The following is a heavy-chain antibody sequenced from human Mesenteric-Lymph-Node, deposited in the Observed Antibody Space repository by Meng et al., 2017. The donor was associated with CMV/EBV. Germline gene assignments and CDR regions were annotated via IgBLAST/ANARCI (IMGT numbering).Heavy chain of an antibody. D-gene: IGHD4-11*01. CDR3: ARVPHHDYIRT. CDR1: GFTFSNYA. J-gene: IGHJ5*02. CDR2: ISSSGSTI. Sequence: GESLKISCAASGFTFSNYAMNWVRQAPGKGLEWLSYISSSGSTIYYADSVKGRFTISRDNAKNSLYLQMNSLRAEDTAVYYCARVPHHDYIRTWGQGTLVTVSS. V-gene: IGHV3-48*04.